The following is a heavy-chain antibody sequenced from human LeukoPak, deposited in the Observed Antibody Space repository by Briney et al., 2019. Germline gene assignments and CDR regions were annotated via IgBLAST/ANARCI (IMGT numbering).Heavy chain of an antibody. V-gene: IGHV3-48*04. CDR1: GFTFSSYS. J-gene: IGHJ4*02. D-gene: IGHD3-22*01. CDR2: ISSSSSTI. Sequence: PGGSLRLSCAASGFTFSSYSMNWVRQAPGKGLEWVSYISSSSSTIYYADSVKGRFTIPRDNAKNSLYLQMNSLRAEDTAVYYCARDPEYYDSSGYPSGNYWGQGTLVTVSS. CDR3: ARDPEYYDSSGYPSGNY.